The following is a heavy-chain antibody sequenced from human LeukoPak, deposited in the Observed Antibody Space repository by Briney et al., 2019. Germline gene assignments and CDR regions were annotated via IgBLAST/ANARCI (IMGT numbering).Heavy chain of an antibody. CDR2: VNPSGGSA. Sequence: ASVKVSCKASGYTFSDYFMHWARQAPGQGLEWMGIVNPSGGSASYAQKFRGRVTMTRDTSTSTVYMELSSLRSEDTAVYYCARGGATIRGVVIPAYYYAMDVWGQGSTVTVSS. D-gene: IGHD3-10*01. J-gene: IGHJ6*02. CDR1: GYTFSDYF. V-gene: IGHV1-46*01. CDR3: ARGGATIRGVVIPAYYYAMDV.